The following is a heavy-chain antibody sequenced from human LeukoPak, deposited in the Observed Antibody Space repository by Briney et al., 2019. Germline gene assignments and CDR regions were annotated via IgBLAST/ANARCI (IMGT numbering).Heavy chain of an antibody. CDR2: LYRDGPT. Sequence: GGSLRLSCAASGFPVSNNYMSWVRQAPGRGVEWVSVLYRDGPTYYADSVKDRFTISRDNSKNTLYLQMNSLRAEDTAVYYCARDSYSGDTTVRWFDPGAREPWSPSP. V-gene: IGHV3-66*01. D-gene: IGHD4-17*01. CDR1: GFPVSNNY. CDR3: ARDSYSGDTTVRWFDP. J-gene: IGHJ5*02.